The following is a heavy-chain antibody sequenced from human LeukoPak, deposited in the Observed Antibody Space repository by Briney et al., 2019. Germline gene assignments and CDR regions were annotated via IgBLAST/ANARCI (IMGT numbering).Heavy chain of an antibody. V-gene: IGHV4-39*07. Sequence: SETLSLTCTVSGGSISSSSYYWGWIRQPPGKGLEWIGEINHSGSTNYNPSLKSRVTISVDTSKNQFSLKLSSVTAADTAVYYCARGRRSSGDYDYWGQGTLVTVSS. CDR3: ARGRRSSGDYDY. CDR2: INHSGST. D-gene: IGHD3-10*01. J-gene: IGHJ4*02. CDR1: GGSISSSSYY.